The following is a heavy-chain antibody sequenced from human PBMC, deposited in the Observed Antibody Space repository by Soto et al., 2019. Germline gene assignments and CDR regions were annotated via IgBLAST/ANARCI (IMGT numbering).Heavy chain of an antibody. CDR2: IYYTGST. V-gene: IGHV4-59*01. CDR1: GGSIGGYY. D-gene: IGHD3-3*01. J-gene: IGHJ4*02. Sequence: SETLSLTCTVSGGSIGGYYWSWIRQPPGKGLEWIGYIYYTGSTNYNPSLKSRVTISVDTSKNQFSLKLSSVTAVDTAVYCCARVGYYDFWSGYIDYWGQGTLVTVSS. CDR3: ARVGYYDFWSGYIDY.